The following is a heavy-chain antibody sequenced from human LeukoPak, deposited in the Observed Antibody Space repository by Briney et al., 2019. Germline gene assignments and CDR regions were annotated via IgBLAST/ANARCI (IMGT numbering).Heavy chain of an antibody. Sequence: GGSLRLSCAPSGFPLTSHWMSWLRQAPGRGLEWVANIKEDATETYYVDSVKGRFTISRDNAKNVLYLQMNSLGLEDTAVYYCASTFPYCGGGSCALGGQGTLVTVSS. CDR1: GFPLTSHW. J-gene: IGHJ4*02. CDR3: ASTFPYCGGGSCAL. CDR2: IKEDATET. V-gene: IGHV3-7*01. D-gene: IGHD2-15*01.